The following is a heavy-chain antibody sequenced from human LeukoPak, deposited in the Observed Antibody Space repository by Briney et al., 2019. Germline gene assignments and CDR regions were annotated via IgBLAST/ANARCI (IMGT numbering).Heavy chain of an antibody. CDR2: IYPRDSDT. Sequence: GESLKISCEASGYTFTHQWIGWVRQMPGTGLEWVGIIYPRDSDTIYSPSFQGHVTISADTSINTAYLEWRSLVASDTAMYYCARHSDVVGAIWGQGTQVTVSS. CDR3: ARHSDVVGAI. J-gene: IGHJ4*02. V-gene: IGHV5-51*01. D-gene: IGHD3-16*01. CDR1: GYTFTHQW.